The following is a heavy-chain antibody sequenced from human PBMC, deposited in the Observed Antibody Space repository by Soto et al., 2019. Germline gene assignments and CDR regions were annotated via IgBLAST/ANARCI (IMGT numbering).Heavy chain of an antibody. CDR3: TRENDRRTRELRFSYYYGMDV. J-gene: IGHJ6*02. CDR2: IRSKAYGGTT. V-gene: IGHV3-49*03. Sequence: GGSRRLSCTTAEFSSGDYGMSWFRQAPGKGLEWVGFIRSKAYGGTTEYAASVKGRFTISRDDSKSIAYLQMNSLKTEDTAVYYCTRENDRRTRELRFSYYYGMDVWGQGTTVTVSS. D-gene: IGHD1-7*01. CDR1: EFSSGDYG.